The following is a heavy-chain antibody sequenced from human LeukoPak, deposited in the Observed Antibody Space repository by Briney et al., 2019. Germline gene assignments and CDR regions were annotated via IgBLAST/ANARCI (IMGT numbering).Heavy chain of an antibody. CDR3: ARHPLLRGVTYDYYYYMDV. CDR2: ISHSGST. Sequence: SETLSLTCAVYGGSFSGYYWSWIRQPPGKGLEWIGEISHSGSTNYNPSLKSRVTISVDTSKNQFSLKLSSVTAADTAVFYCARHPLLRGVTYDYYYYMDVWGKGTTVTVSS. J-gene: IGHJ6*03. V-gene: IGHV4-34*01. D-gene: IGHD3-10*01. CDR1: GGSFSGYY.